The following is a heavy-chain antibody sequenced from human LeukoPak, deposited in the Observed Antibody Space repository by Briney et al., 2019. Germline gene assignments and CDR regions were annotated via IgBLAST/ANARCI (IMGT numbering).Heavy chain of an antibody. J-gene: IGHJ4*02. Sequence: PSETLSLTCTVSGGSISSGDYYWGWIRQPPGKGLEWIGYIYYSESTYYNPSLKSRVTISVDTSKNQFSLKLSSVTAADTAVYYCARESGTTIVDYWGQGTLVTVSA. D-gene: IGHD1-1*01. CDR3: ARESGTTIVDY. CDR1: GGSISSGDYY. CDR2: IYYSEST. V-gene: IGHV4-30-4*08.